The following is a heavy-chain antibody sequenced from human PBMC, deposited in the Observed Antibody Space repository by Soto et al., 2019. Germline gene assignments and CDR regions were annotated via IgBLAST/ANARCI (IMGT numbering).Heavy chain of an antibody. J-gene: IGHJ4*02. Sequence: QVQLQQWGAGLLKPSETLSLTCAVYGGSFSGYYWSWIRQPPGKGLEWIGEINHSGSTNYNPSLKSRVTISVDTSKNQFSLKLISVTAADTAVYYCAVRAFSSGWYSFFDYWGQGTLVTVSS. V-gene: IGHV4-34*01. CDR1: GGSFSGYY. CDR3: AVRAFSSGWYSFFDY. CDR2: INHSGST. D-gene: IGHD6-19*01.